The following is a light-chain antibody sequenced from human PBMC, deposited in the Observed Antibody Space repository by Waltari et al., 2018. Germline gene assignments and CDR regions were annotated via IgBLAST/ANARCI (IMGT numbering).Light chain of an antibody. J-gene: IGLJ1*01. CDR1: RSHIAAGYD. CDR2: STT. V-gene: IGLV1-40*01. CDR3: QSYDRSLSGFYV. Sequence: QSVLPQPPSVSGAPGQRVTLSCTGRRSHIAAGYDLYWSQQVPGTAPKLLIYSTTFRPSGVPDRFSGSKSGTSASLAITGLQTEDEADYYCQSYDRSLSGFYVFGTGTRVTVL.